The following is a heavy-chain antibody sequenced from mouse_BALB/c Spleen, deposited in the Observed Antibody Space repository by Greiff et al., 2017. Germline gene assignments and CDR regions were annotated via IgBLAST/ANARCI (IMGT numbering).Heavy chain of an antibody. CDR1: GFTFSSFG. V-gene: IGHV5-17*02. CDR3: ARRLRDAMDY. Sequence: EVMLVESGGGLVQPGGSRKLSCAASGFTFSSFGMHWVRQAPEKGLEWVAYISSGSSTIYYADTVKGRFTISRDNPKNTLFLQMTSLRSEDTAMYYCARRLRDAMDYWGQGTSVTVSA. J-gene: IGHJ4*01. D-gene: IGHD1-1*01. CDR2: ISSGSSTI.